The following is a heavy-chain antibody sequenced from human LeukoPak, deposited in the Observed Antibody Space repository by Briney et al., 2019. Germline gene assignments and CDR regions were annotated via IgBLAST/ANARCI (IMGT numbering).Heavy chain of an antibody. CDR1: GGTFSSYA. V-gene: IGHV1-69*13. Sequence: SVKVSCKASGGTFSSYAISWVRQAPGQGLEWMGGIIPIFGTANYAQKFQGRVTITADESTSTAYMELSSLRSEDTAVYYCARSYSGSYTHFDYWGQGTLVTVSS. D-gene: IGHD1-26*01. CDR3: ARSYSGSYTHFDY. CDR2: IIPIFGTA. J-gene: IGHJ4*02.